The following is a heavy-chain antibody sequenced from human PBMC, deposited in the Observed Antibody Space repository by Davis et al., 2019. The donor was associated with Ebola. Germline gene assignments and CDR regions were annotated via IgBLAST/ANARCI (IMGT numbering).Heavy chain of an antibody. Sequence: ASVKVSCKASGYTFASYAMHWVRQAPGQRLEWMGWINAGHGNTKYSQKFQGRVTITRDTSASTAYMELSSLRSEDTAVYYCVRMITMVQGVMFPDAFDIWGQGTMVTVSS. CDR1: GYTFASYA. V-gene: IGHV1-3*01. J-gene: IGHJ3*02. CDR3: VRMITMVQGVMFPDAFDI. CDR2: INAGHGNT. D-gene: IGHD3-10*01.